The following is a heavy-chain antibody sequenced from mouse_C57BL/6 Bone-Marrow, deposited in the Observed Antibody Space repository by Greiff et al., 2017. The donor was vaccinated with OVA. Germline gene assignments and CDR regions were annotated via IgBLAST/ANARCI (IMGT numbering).Heavy chain of an antibody. D-gene: IGHD1-1*01. V-gene: IGHV1-55*01. CDR2: IYPGSGST. CDR3: AEDYYGSSLDY. J-gene: IGHJ2*01. CDR1: GYTFTSYW. Sequence: VQLQQPGAELVKPGASVKMSCKASGYTFTSYWITWVKQRPGQGLEWIGDIYPGSGSTNYNEKFKSKATLTVDTSSSTAYMQLSSLTFEDSAVYYCAEDYYGSSLDYWGQGTTLTVSS.